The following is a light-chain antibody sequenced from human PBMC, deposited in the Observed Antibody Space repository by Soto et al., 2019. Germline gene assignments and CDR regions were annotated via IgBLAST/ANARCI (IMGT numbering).Light chain of an antibody. V-gene: IGKV3-15*01. J-gene: IGKJ1*01. CDR3: QQYNNWPSWT. Sequence: EIVLTQSPATLSLSPGERATLSCRASQSVSSSSLAWYQQKPGQAPRLLIHGASTRATGIPARFSGSGSGTEFTLTISSLQSEDFAVYYCQQYNNWPSWTFGQGTKVDIK. CDR2: GAS. CDR1: QSVSSS.